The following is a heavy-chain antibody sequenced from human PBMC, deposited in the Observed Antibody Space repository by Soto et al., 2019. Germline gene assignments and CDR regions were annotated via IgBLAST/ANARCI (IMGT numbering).Heavy chain of an antibody. CDR2: IYYSGST. D-gene: IGHD6-13*01. Sequence: SETLSLTCTVSGGSISRGGYYWSWIRQHPGKGLEWIGYIYYSGSTYYNPSLKSRVTISVDTSKNQFSLKLSSVTAADTAVYYCASASIAAAGTEDYFDYWGQGTLVTVSS. CDR3: ASASIAAAGTEDYFDY. CDR1: GGSISRGGYY. V-gene: IGHV4-31*03. J-gene: IGHJ4*02.